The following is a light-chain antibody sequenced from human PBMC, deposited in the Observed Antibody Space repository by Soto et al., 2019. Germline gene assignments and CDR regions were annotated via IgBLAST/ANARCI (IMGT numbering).Light chain of an antibody. CDR2: GAS. CDR1: QSINTN. CDR3: QQRSNRPPYT. J-gene: IGKJ2*01. Sequence: EIEMTQSPATLSVSPGETATLSCRASQSINTNLAWYQQKPGQAPRLLIYGASTRAATFPARFSGSGSGTDFTLTISTLAPEDFAVYYCQQRSNRPPYTFGQGTKGDIK. V-gene: IGKV3-15*01.